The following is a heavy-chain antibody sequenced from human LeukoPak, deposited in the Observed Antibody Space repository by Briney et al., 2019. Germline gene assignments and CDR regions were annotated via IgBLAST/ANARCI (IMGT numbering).Heavy chain of an antibody. CDR2: ISSSSSYM. CDR3: ARPRGYSYDAFDY. CDR1: GFTFSSYS. Sequence: GGSLRLSCAASGFTFSSYSMNWVRQAPGKGLEWVSSISSSSSYMYYADSVKGRFTISRDNAKNSLYLQMNSLRAEDTAVYYCARPRGYSYDAFDYWGQGTLDTVSS. J-gene: IGHJ4*02. D-gene: IGHD5-18*01. V-gene: IGHV3-21*01.